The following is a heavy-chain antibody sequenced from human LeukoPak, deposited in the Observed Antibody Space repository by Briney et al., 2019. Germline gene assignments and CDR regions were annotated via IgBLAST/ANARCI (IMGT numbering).Heavy chain of an antibody. CDR2: IIPILGIA. Sequence: GASVKVSCKASGGTFSSYAISWVRQAPGQGLEWMGRIIPILGIANYAQKFQGRVTITAGKSTSTAYMELSSLRSEDTAVYYCASKADSSGYYPDYWGQGTLVTVSS. CDR3: ASKADSSGYYPDY. J-gene: IGHJ4*02. D-gene: IGHD3-22*01. V-gene: IGHV1-69*04. CDR1: GGTFSSYA.